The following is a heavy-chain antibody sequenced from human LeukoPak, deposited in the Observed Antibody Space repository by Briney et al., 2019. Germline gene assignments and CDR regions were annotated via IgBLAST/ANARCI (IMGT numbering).Heavy chain of an antibody. CDR1: GFTFSIYS. CDR3: AKPKHKWNYSAD. V-gene: IGHV3-48*02. J-gene: IGHJ4*02. D-gene: IGHD1-7*01. CDR2: ISTDSTII. Sequence: GGSLRLSCAASGFTFSIYSMNWVRQAPGKGLEWVSYISTDSTIIYYADSVRGRFTISRDNAKNSLYLQMNSLRDEDTAVYYCAKPKHKWNYSADWGQGTLVIVSS.